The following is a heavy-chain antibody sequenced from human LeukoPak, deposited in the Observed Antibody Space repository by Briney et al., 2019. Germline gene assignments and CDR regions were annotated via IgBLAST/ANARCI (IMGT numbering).Heavy chain of an antibody. CDR2: INPSGRI. Sequence: SEILSLTCAVYGGSFSGYYWTWIRQAPGKGLEWIGEINPSGRISYKSSLKSRLTISVDASKNQFSLNLRSLTAADTAVYYCARGRHEVSMIVVVMTAVSYYLDVWGKGTTVTVS. V-gene: IGHV4-34*01. D-gene: IGHD3-22*01. CDR1: GGSFSGYY. J-gene: IGHJ6*03. CDR3: ARGRHEVSMIVVVMTAVSYYLDV.